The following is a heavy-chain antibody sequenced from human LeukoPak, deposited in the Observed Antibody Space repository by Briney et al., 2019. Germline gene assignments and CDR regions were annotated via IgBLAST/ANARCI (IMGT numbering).Heavy chain of an antibody. V-gene: IGHV3-15*01. D-gene: IGHD3-22*01. CDR3: TTVGTVIVVVN. Sequence: GGSLRLSCEASGFAVSARPMSWVRQAPGKGLEWVGRIKSKTDGGTTDYAAPVKGRFTISRDDSKNTLYLQMNSLKAEDTAVYYCTTVGTVIVVVNWGQGTLVTVSS. CDR2: IKSKTDGGTT. CDR1: GFAVSARP. J-gene: IGHJ4*02.